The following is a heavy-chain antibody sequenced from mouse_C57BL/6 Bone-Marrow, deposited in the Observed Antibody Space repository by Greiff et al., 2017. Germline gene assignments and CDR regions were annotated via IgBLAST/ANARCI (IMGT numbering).Heavy chain of an antibody. CDR1: GYSITSGYY. CDR3: ARTYYGFYYFDY. V-gene: IGHV3-6*01. J-gene: IGHJ2*01. CDR2: ISYDGSN. D-gene: IGHD1-1*01. Sequence: DVKLVESGPGLVKPSQSLSLTCSVTGYSITSGYYWNWIRQFPGNKLEWMGYISYDGSNNYNPSLKNRISITRDTSKNQFFLKLNSVTTEDTATYYCARTYYGFYYFDYWGQGTTLTVSS.